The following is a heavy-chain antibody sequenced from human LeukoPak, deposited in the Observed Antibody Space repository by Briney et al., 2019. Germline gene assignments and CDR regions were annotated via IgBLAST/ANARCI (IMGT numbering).Heavy chain of an antibody. CDR1: GYTFTSYG. J-gene: IGHJ4*02. D-gene: IGHD5-24*01. CDR2: ISAYNGNT. V-gene: IGHV1-18*01. CDR3: ARETPPGDGYNEYYFDY. Sequence: ASVKVSCKASGYTFTSYGISWVRQAPGQGLEWMGWISAYNGNTNYAQKLQGRVTMTTDTSTSTAYMELRSLRSDDTGVYYCARETPPGDGYNEYYFDYWGQGTLVTVSS.